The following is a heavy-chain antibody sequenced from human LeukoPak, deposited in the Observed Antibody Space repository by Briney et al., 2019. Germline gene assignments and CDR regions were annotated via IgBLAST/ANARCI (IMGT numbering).Heavy chain of an antibody. V-gene: IGHV3-74*01. D-gene: IGHD1-26*01. Sequence: PGGSLRLSCAASGFTFSNYWMHWVRQAPGEGLVWVARINGDGGSRSCADSVKGRFTISRDNAKGILYLQMNSLRAEDTAVYYCASYTYGSYGLEYWGQGTLVTVSS. CDR2: INGDGGSR. CDR1: GFTFSNYW. CDR3: ASYTYGSYGLEY. J-gene: IGHJ4*02.